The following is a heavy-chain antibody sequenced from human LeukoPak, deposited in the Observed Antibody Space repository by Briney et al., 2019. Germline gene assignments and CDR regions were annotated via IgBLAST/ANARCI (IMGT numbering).Heavy chain of an antibody. V-gene: IGHV5-51*01. CDR3: ARRVGYCSSTSCFYWFDP. J-gene: IGHJ5*02. D-gene: IGHD2-2*01. Sequence: GESLKIPCKGSGYSFTSYWIGWVRQMPGKGLERMGIIYPGDSDTRYSPSFQGQVTISADKSISTAYLQWSSLKASDTAMYYCARRVGYCSSTSCFYWFDPWGQGTLVTVSS. CDR1: GYSFTSYW. CDR2: IYPGDSDT.